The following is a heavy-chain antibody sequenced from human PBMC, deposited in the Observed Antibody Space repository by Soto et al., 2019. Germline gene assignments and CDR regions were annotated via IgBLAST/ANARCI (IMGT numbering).Heavy chain of an antibody. CDR1: GYSLSTHY. CDR2: VIPASGIT. CDR3: ARELFGLVDF. D-gene: IGHD2-2*01. J-gene: IGHJ4*02. Sequence: QVRLVQSGSEVKKPGASMKISCKASGYSLSTHYMHWVRQTPGQGLEWMGMVIPASGITLYAQTFVDGVSVTRHTSTGTVYMELKSLQSSDTATYYCARELFGLVDFWGQGTLVTVSS. V-gene: IGHV1-46*01.